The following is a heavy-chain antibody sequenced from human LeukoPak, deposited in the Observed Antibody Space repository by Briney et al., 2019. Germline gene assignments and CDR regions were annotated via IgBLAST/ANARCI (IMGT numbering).Heavy chain of an antibody. CDR2: MGRIGTII. V-gene: IGHV3-11*01. CDR1: GFTFSDNY. CDR3: ASGYSGPAGDGALDI. D-gene: IGHD3-22*01. Sequence: SGGSLRLSCAASGFTFSDNYMTWIRQAPGKGLEWVSYMGRIGTIIYYADSVKGRFTISRDNAKFSLYLHMTSLRVEDTAVYYCASGYSGPAGDGALDIWGQGTMVTVSS. J-gene: IGHJ3*02.